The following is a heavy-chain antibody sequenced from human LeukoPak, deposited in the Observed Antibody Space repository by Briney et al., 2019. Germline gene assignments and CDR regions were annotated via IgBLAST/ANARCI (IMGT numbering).Heavy chain of an antibody. J-gene: IGHJ4*02. CDR2: FDPEDGET. Sequence: GASVKVSCKVSGYTLTELSMHWVRQAPGKGLEWMGGFDPEDGETIYAQKFQGRVTMTEDTSTDTANMELSSLRSEDTAVYYCATRTPYYDFWSGNIFLAYWGQGTLVTVSS. D-gene: IGHD3-3*01. CDR3: ATRTPYYDFWSGNIFLAY. CDR1: GYTLTELS. V-gene: IGHV1-24*01.